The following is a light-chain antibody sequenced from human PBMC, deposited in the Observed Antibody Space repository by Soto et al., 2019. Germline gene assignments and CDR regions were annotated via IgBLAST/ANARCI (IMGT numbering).Light chain of an antibody. V-gene: IGLV2-14*01. CDR3: SSYTSSTTRDVV. Sequence: QSALTQPASVSGSPGQSITISCTGTSSDVGSYKYVSWYQQHPGKAPKLMIYDVSNRPSGVSNRFSGSKSGNTASLTISGLQAEDEADYYCSSYTSSTTRDVVFGGGTKLTVL. J-gene: IGLJ2*01. CDR2: DVS. CDR1: SSDVGSYKY.